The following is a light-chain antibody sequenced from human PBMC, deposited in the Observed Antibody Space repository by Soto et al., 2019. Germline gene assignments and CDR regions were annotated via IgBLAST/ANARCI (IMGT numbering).Light chain of an antibody. Sequence: EIVLTQSPGSLSLSPGERATLSCRASQSVDSSFFAWYQQKPGQAPRPLIYGASSRATGIPDRFSGRGSGTAFTLTITGLEPEDFAVYYCLQYFSSVTFGQGTKVEIK. CDR2: GAS. CDR1: QSVDSSF. V-gene: IGKV3-20*01. J-gene: IGKJ1*01. CDR3: LQYFSSVT.